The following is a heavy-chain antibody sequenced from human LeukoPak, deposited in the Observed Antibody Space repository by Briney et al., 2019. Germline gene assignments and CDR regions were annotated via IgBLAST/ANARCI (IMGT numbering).Heavy chain of an antibody. CDR3: ARDRRGTGGFDY. CDR2: IYHSGST. CDR1: GYSISSGYY. V-gene: IGHV4-38-2*02. D-gene: IGHD1-1*01. J-gene: IGHJ4*02. Sequence: SETLSLTCTVSGYSISSGYYWGWIRQPPGKGLGWIGSIYHSGSTYYNPSLKSRVTISVDTSKNQLSLKLSSVTAADTAVYYCARDRRGTGGFDYWGQGTLVTVSS.